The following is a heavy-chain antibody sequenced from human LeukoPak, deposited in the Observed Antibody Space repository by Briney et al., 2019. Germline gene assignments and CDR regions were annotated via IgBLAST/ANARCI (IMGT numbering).Heavy chain of an antibody. CDR3: ARGKRFPKPGLCGMDV. Sequence: ASVKVSCKASGGTFSSYAISWVRQAPGQGLEWMGGIIPIFGTANYAQKFQGRVTITADESTSTAYMELSSLRSEDTAVYYCARGKRFPKPGLCGMDVWGQGTTVTVSS. V-gene: IGHV1-69*13. CDR2: IIPIFGTA. CDR1: GGTFSSYA. D-gene: IGHD3-3*01. J-gene: IGHJ6*02.